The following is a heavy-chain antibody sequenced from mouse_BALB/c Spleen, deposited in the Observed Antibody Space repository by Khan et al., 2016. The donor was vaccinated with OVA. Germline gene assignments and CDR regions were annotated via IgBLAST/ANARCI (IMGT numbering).Heavy chain of an antibody. J-gene: IGHJ4*01. CDR2: ISTYYGDA. CDR1: GYTFTDYA. D-gene: IGHD1-2*01. Sequence: VQLQQSGAELVRPGVSVKISCKGSGYTFTDYAMHWVKQSHAKSLEWIGVISTYYGDASYNQKFKGKATMTVDKSSSTAYMELASLTSEDSAIYYCARPSTATAMDYWGQGTSVTVSS. V-gene: IGHV1S137*01. CDR3: ARPSTATAMDY.